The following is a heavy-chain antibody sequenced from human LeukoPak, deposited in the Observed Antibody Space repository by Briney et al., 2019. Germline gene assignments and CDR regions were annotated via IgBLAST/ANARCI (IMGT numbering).Heavy chain of an antibody. Sequence: SETLSLTCTVSGGSISSSTYYWGWIRQPPGKGLEWIGSICYSGSTSYNPSLKSRVTISVDTSKNQFSLKLDSVTAADTAVYYCARNASDSGTSYFDYWGQGTLVTVSS. CDR3: ARNASDSGTSYFDY. V-gene: IGHV4-39*01. CDR2: ICYSGST. D-gene: IGHD1-26*01. J-gene: IGHJ4*02. CDR1: GGSISSSTYY.